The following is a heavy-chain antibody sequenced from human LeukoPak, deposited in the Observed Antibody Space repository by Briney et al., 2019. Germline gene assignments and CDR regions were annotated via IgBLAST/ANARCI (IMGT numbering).Heavy chain of an antibody. V-gene: IGHV4-4*09. CDR3: ARRYYYDSSGYPRPFDY. CDR2: IYATGST. Sequence: PSETLSLTCTDSGGSISSYYWSWIRQPPGKGLEWIGYIYATGSTNYNPSLQSRVSISVDTSKNQFSLNLRSVTAADTAVYYCARRYYYDSSGYPRPFDYWGQGTLVTVSS. D-gene: IGHD3-22*01. CDR1: GGSISSYY. J-gene: IGHJ4*02.